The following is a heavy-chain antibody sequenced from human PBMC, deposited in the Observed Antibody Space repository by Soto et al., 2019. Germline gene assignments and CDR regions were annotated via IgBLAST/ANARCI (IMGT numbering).Heavy chain of an antibody. J-gene: IGHJ4*02. Sequence: QVQLQESGPGLVKPSETLSLTCTVSGGSISSYYWSWIRQPPGKGLECIGYIYYSGSTNYNPSLKSRVTLPLDTSKSQFALKLGSVTAADTAVYYCARLTRYLGRFDYWGQGTLVTVSS. CDR3: ARLTRYLGRFDY. CDR2: IYYSGST. CDR1: GGSISSYY. V-gene: IGHV4-59*08. D-gene: IGHD3-16*01.